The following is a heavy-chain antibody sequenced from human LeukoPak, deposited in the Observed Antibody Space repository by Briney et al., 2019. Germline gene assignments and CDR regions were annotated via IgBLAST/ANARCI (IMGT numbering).Heavy chain of an antibody. CDR3: AKGLGKATVTPLGY. Sequence: PGGSLRLSCAASGFTFSSYAMSWVCQAPGKGLEWVSAISGSGGSTYYADSVKGRFTISRDNSKNTLYLQMNSLRAEDTAVYYCAKGLGKATVTPLGYWGQGTLVTVSS. D-gene: IGHD4-11*01. CDR1: GFTFSSYA. J-gene: IGHJ4*02. CDR2: ISGSGGST. V-gene: IGHV3-23*01.